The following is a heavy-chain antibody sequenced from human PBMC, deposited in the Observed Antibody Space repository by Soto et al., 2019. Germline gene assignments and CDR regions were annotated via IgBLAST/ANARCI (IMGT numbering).Heavy chain of an antibody. D-gene: IGHD3-22*01. CDR2: ISGSGGST. Sequence: EVQLLESGGGLVQPGGSLRLSCAASGFTFSSYAMSWVRQAPGKGLEWVAAISGSGGSTYYADSVKGRFTISRDNSKNTLYLQMNSLRAEDTAVYYCAKDLVVIGSQGEYWGQGTLVTVSS. CDR3: AKDLVVIGSQGEY. V-gene: IGHV3-23*01. J-gene: IGHJ4*02. CDR1: GFTFSSYA.